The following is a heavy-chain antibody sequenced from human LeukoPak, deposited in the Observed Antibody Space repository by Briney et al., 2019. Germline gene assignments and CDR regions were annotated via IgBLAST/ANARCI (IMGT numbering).Heavy chain of an antibody. V-gene: IGHV1-3*01. D-gene: IGHD2-8*02. Sequence: VASVKVSCTASGYTFTSYSMHWVRQAPGQRLEWMGWINAGNGDTKYSQKFHNRVTITRDTSASTAYMELSSLTFEDTAVYFCARGVVYAIPSFDPWGQGTLVTVSS. CDR1: GYTFTSYS. CDR2: INAGNGDT. J-gene: IGHJ5*02. CDR3: ARGVVYAIPSFDP.